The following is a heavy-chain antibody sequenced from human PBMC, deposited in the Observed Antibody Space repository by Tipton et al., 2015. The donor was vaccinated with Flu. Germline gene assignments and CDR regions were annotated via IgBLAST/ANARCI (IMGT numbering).Heavy chain of an antibody. CDR2: LYYSGST. J-gene: IGHJ6*02. CDR1: GGSISSYY. V-gene: IGHV4-59*01. Sequence: TLSLTCTVSGGSISSYYWSWIRQPPGKGLEWIGYLYYSGSTNYNPSLKSRVTISVDTSKNQFSPKLSSVTAADTAVYYCARELNYGMDVWGQGTTVTVSS. CDR3: ARELNYGMDV.